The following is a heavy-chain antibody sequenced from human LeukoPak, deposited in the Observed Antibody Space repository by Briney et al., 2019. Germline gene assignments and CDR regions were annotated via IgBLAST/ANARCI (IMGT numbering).Heavy chain of an antibody. D-gene: IGHD2-2*01. J-gene: IGHJ4*02. CDR2: INPNSGDT. V-gene: IGHV1-2*02. CDR3: ARANFLYCSSTTCLFDY. CDR1: GYTCTDYY. Sequence: ASVKASCKASGYTCTDYYMHWVRQAPGQGFEWMGWINPNSGDTNYAQKFQGRVTMTRDTSISTAHMELSRLRSDDTAVYYCARANFLYCSSTTCLFDYWGQGTLVIVSS.